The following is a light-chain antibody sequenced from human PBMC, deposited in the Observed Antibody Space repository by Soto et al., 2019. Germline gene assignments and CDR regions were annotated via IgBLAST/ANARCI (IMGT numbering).Light chain of an antibody. CDR3: QQYGSPGYM. CDR2: GAS. Sequence: EIVLTQSPGALSLSPGERATLSCRASQSISSSFLAWYQQKPGQAPRLLIYGASIRATDIPDRFSGSGSGTDFTLTISRLEPEDLAVYYCQQYGSPGYMFGHGTKLEIK. J-gene: IGKJ2*01. CDR1: QSISSSF. V-gene: IGKV3-20*01.